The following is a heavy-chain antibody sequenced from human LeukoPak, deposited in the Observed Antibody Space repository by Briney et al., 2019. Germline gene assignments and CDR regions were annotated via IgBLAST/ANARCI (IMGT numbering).Heavy chain of an antibody. CDR2: INHSGST. D-gene: IGHD6-6*01. CDR3: ARGPGEFSSSLPQASYYMDV. J-gene: IGHJ6*03. Sequence: SETLSLTCAVYGGSFSGYNWSWIRQPPGKGLEWIGEINHSGSTNYNPSLKSRVTISVDTSKNQFSLKLSSVTAADTAVYYCARGPGEFSSSLPQASYYMDVWGKGTTVTVSS. V-gene: IGHV4-34*01. CDR1: GGSFSGYN.